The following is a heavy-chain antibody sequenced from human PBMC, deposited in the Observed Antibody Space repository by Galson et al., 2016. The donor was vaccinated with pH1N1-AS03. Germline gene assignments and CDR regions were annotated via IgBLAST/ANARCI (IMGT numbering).Heavy chain of an antibody. Sequence: SLRLSCAAPGFTFSRSWMSCVRQAPGKGLEWVANINRDGSQKNYVDSVKGRFTISRDNAKSSLNLQMNSLSAEDTAIYYCAKDSSSNEQGYWGPGTLVTVSS. V-gene: IGHV3-7*01. J-gene: IGHJ4*02. CDR1: GFTFSRSW. D-gene: IGHD6-6*01. CDR3: AKDSSSNEQGY. CDR2: INRDGSQK.